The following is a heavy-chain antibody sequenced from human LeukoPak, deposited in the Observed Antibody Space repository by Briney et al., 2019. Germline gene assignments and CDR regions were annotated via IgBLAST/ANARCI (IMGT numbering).Heavy chain of an antibody. CDR1: GFTFDDYG. J-gene: IGHJ6*03. V-gene: IGHV3-20*04. CDR2: INWNGGST. CDR3: AKDLFRGDTAIGYYYYYMDV. Sequence: GGSLRLSCAASGFTFDDYGMSWVRQAPGKGLEWVSGINWNGGSTGYADSVKGRFTISRDNSKNTLYLQMNSLRAEDTAVYYCAKDLFRGDTAIGYYYYYMDVWGKGTTVTVSS. D-gene: IGHD5-18*01.